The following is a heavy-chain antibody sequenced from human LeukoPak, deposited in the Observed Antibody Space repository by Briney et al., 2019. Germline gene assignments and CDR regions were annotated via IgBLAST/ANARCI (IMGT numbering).Heavy chain of an antibody. CDR1: GYTFTSYG. CDR2: ISAYNGNT. V-gene: IGHV1-18*01. J-gene: IGHJ5*02. CDR3: ARLWFGELYNNWFDP. D-gene: IGHD3-10*01. Sequence: ASVKVSCKASGYTFTSYGISWVRQAPGQGLEWMGWISAYNGNTNYAQKLQGRVTMTTDTSTSTAYMELRSLRSDDTAVYYCARLWFGELYNNWFDPWGQGTLVTVSS.